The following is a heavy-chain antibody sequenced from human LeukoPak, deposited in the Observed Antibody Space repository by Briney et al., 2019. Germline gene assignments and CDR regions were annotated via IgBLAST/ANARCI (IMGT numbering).Heavy chain of an antibody. Sequence: PSETLSLTCTVSGGSISSYYWSWIRQPPGKGLEWIGYIYYSGSTNYNPSLKSRVTISVDTSKNQFSLKLSSVTAADTAVYYCARDSSGYSLDYWGQGTLVTVSS. J-gene: IGHJ4*02. V-gene: IGHV4-59*01. CDR3: ARDSSGYSLDY. CDR1: GGSISSYY. CDR2: IYYSGST. D-gene: IGHD6-19*01.